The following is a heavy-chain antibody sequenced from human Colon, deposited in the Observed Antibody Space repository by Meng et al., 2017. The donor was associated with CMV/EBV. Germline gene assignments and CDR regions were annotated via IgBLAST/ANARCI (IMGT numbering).Heavy chain of an antibody. D-gene: IGHD1/OR15-1a*01. CDR3: ARRMEQRHYYYYGMDV. J-gene: IGHJ6*02. V-gene: IGHV5-51*01. CDR1: GYSFTSYW. CDR2: IYPGDSDT. Sequence: GESLKISCKGSGYSFTSYWIGWVRQMPGKGLEWMGIIYPGDSDTRYSPSFQGQVTISADKSISTTYLQWSSLKASDTAMYYCARRMEQRHYYYYGMDVWGQGTTVTVSS.